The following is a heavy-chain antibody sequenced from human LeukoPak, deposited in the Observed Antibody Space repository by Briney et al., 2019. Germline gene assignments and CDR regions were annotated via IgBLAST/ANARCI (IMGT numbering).Heavy chain of an antibody. J-gene: IGHJ4*02. CDR1: GFTFSSYS. D-gene: IGHD6-19*01. V-gene: IGHV3-21*04. CDR3: AKCDPSSGWLIDY. CDR2: ISSSSSYI. Sequence: GGSLRLSCAASGFTFSSYSMNWVRQAPGKGLEWVSSISSSSSYIYYADSVKGRFTISRDNAKNSLYLQMNSLRAEDTAVYYCAKCDPSSGWLIDYWGQGTLVTVSS.